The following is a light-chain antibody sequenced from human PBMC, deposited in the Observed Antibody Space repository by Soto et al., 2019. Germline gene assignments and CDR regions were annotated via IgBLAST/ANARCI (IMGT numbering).Light chain of an antibody. CDR3: LHSYNGRT. CDR1: QSLSNW. CDR2: KAS. V-gene: IGKV1-5*03. J-gene: IGKJ1*01. Sequence: DIHMTQSPSTLSASVGDRVTITCRASQSLSNWMAWYQQKPGKAPKLLIYKASTLESGVPLRFSGSGSGTEFTLTISSLQPDDFANYYSLHSYNGRTFGQGTKVEI.